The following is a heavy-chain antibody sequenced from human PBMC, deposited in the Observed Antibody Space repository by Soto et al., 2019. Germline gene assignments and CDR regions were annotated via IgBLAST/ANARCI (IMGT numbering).Heavy chain of an antibody. CDR3: ARASTYYYDSSGYSPYNWFDP. Sequence: NPSETLSLTCAVSGGSISSGGYSWSWIRQPPGKGLEWIGYIYHSGSTYYNPSLKSRVTISVDRSKNQFSLKLSSVTAADTAVYYCARASTYYYDSSGYSPYNWFDPWGQGTLVTVSS. D-gene: IGHD3-22*01. CDR1: GGSISSGGYS. V-gene: IGHV4-30-2*01. J-gene: IGHJ5*02. CDR2: IYHSGST.